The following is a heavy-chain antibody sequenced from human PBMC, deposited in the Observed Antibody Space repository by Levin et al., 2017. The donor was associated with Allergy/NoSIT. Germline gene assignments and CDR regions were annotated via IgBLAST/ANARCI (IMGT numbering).Heavy chain of an antibody. Sequence: SETLSLTCTVSGGSISSYYWSWIRQPPGKGLEWIGYIYYSGSTNYNPSLKSRVTISVDTSKNQFSLKLSSVTAADTAVYYCARSKYYYGSGSYSPTMDVWGKGTTVTVSS. CDR2: IYYSGST. CDR3: ARSKYYYGSGSYSPTMDV. D-gene: IGHD3-10*01. V-gene: IGHV4-59*01. CDR1: GGSISSYY. J-gene: IGHJ6*03.